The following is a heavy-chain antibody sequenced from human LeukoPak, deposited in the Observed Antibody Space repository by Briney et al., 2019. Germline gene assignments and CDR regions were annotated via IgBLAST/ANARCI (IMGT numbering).Heavy chain of an antibody. Sequence: SETLSLTCAVYGGSFSGYYWSWIRQPPGKGREWIGEINHSGSTNYNPSLKSRVTISVDTSKNQFSLKLSSVTGADTAVYYCARGDYGDYEFDYWGQGTLVTVSS. CDR2: INHSGST. V-gene: IGHV4-34*01. CDR3: ARGDYGDYEFDY. CDR1: GGSFSGYY. J-gene: IGHJ4*02. D-gene: IGHD4-17*01.